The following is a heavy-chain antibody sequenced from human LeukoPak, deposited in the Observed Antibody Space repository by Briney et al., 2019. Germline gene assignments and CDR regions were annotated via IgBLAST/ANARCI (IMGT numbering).Heavy chain of an antibody. J-gene: IGHJ4*02. CDR3: ARGIGYQLPHLDY. V-gene: IGHV4-39*07. CDR2: INHSGST. Sequence: SSETLSLTCTVSGDSISSSSYYWSWIRQPPGKGLEWIGEINHSGSTNYNPSLKSRVTISVDTSKNQFSLKLTSVTAADTAVYYCARGIGYQLPHLDYWGQGTLVTVSS. D-gene: IGHD2-2*01. CDR1: GDSISSSSYY.